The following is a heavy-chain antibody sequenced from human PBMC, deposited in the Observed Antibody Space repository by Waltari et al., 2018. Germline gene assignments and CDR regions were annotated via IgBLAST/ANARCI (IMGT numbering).Heavy chain of an antibody. D-gene: IGHD5-18*01. CDR1: AFAVSNNY. CDR3: ARINHLQGYSYGYFFDY. V-gene: IGHV3-53*01. Sequence: EVQLVESGGRLIHPGGSLRLSCAASAFAVSNNYMSLVRQAPGKGLEWVLVIDSGANTYYADSVKGRFTISRDNPKNKVYLQMDRLTDEDTALYYCARINHLQGYSYGYFFDYWGQGTLVTVSS. J-gene: IGHJ4*02. CDR2: IDSGANT.